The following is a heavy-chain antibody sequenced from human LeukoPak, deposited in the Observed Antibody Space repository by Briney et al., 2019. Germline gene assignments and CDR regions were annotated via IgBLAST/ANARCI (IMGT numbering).Heavy chain of an antibody. CDR1: GYTFTGYY. CDR3: ATDQYCSGGSCYSRKVNYYGMDV. V-gene: IGHV1-2*02. Sequence: ASVKVSCKASGYTFTGYYMHWVRQAPGQGLEWVGWINPNSGGTNYAQKFQGRVTMTRDTSISTAYMELSRLRSDDTAVYYCATDQYCSGGSCYSRKVNYYGMDVWGQGTTVTVSS. D-gene: IGHD2-15*01. J-gene: IGHJ6*02. CDR2: INPNSGGT.